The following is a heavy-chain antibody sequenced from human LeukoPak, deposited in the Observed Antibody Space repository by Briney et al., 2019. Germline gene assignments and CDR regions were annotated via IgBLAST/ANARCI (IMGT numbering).Heavy chain of an antibody. J-gene: IGHJ4*02. CDR3: AGDYYDSSGYFEY. CDR1: GFTFSSYS. V-gene: IGHV3-48*01. CDR2: ISSSSGTI. D-gene: IGHD3-22*01. Sequence: GGSLRLSCAASGFTFSSYSMNWVRQAPGKGLEWVSYISSSSGTIYYADSVKGRFTISRENAKNSLYLQMNSLRAEDTAVYYCAGDYYDSSGYFEYWGQGTLVTVSS.